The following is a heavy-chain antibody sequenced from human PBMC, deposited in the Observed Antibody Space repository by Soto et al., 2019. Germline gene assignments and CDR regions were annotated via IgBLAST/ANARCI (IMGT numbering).Heavy chain of an antibody. CDR3: ARHVASGFTFDL. D-gene: IGHD2-21*01. CDR1: GGSISGYY. Sequence: QVQLQESGPGLVKPSETLSLTCTVSGGSISGYYWSWIRQPPGKGLEWIGYIYYIGNAKYNPSLKGRVNISLATSKAQFSLNLNSVTAADTAVYDCARHVASGFTFDLWGRGTLGTVSS. CDR2: IYYIGNA. J-gene: IGHJ2*01. V-gene: IGHV4-59*08.